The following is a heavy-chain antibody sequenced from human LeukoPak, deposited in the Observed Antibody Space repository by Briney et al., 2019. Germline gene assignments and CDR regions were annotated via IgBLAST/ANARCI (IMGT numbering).Heavy chain of an antibody. CDR3: ARVKTARHDAFDI. CDR2: INPSGGST. J-gene: IGHJ3*02. D-gene: IGHD6-6*01. CDR1: GYTFTNYY. V-gene: IGHV1-46*03. Sequence: ASVKVSCKASGYTFTNYYMHWVRQAPGQGLEWMGIINPSGGSTSYAQKFQGRVTMTRDMYTSTVYMDLSRLISGDTAVYYCARVKTARHDAFDIWGQGTMVTVSS.